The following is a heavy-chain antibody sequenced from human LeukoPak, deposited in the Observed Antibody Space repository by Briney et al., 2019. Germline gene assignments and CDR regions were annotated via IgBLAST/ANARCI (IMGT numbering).Heavy chain of an antibody. V-gene: IGHV1-18*01. CDR1: GYTFTSYG. D-gene: IGHD6-19*01. J-gene: IGHJ4*02. Sequence: ASVKVSFKASGYTFTSYGISWVRQAPGQGLEWMGWISAYNGNTNYAQKLQGRVTMTTDTSTSTAYMELRSLRSDDTAVYYCARGEGGGGWYTMYYFDYWGQGTLVTVSS. CDR3: ARGEGGGGWYTMYYFDY. CDR2: ISAYNGNT.